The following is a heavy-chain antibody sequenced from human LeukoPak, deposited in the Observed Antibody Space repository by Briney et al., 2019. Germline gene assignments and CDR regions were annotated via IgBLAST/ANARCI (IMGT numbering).Heavy chain of an antibody. CDR3: ARGDTTVTTSIFTFDF. CDR1: GDSISSYY. D-gene: IGHD4-17*01. CDR2: IYTSGST. V-gene: IGHV4-4*07. Sequence: SETLSLTCTVSGDSISSYYWSWLRQPAGRGLEWIGRIYTSGSTNYNPSLRSRVSISVDKSKNQFSLKLSSVTAADTAAYYCARGDTTVTTSIFTFDFWGQGTMVTVSS. J-gene: IGHJ3*01.